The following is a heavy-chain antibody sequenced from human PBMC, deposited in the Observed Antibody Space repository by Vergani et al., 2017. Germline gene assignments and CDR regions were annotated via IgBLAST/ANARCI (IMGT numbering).Heavy chain of an antibody. V-gene: IGHV3-23*01. CDR2: ISGSGVST. D-gene: IGHD1-1*01. CDR1: GFTFSSYA. Sequence: EVQLLESGGGLVQPGGSLRLSCAASGFTFSSYAMSWVRPAPGKGLEWVSAISGSGVSTYYADSVKGRFTISRDNSKNTLYLQMNSLRAEDTAVYYCAKYRYNWNDGGDFDYWGQGTLVTVSS. CDR3: AKYRYNWNDGGDFDY. J-gene: IGHJ4*02.